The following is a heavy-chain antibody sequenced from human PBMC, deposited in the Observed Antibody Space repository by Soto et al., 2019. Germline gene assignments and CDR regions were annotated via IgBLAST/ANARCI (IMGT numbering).Heavy chain of an antibody. D-gene: IGHD4-17*01. Sequence: GGSLRLSCAASGFTFSSYSMNWVRQAPGKGLEWVSSISSSSSYIYYADSVKGRFTISRDNAKNSLYLQMNSLRAEDTAVYYCARAHDYGDLYYYYGMDVWGQGTTVTVSS. CDR1: GFTFSSYS. CDR2: ISSSSSYI. J-gene: IGHJ6*02. CDR3: ARAHDYGDLYYYYGMDV. V-gene: IGHV3-21*01.